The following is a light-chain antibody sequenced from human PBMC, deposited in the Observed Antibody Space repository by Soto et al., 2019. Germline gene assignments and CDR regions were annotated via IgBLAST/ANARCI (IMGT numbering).Light chain of an antibody. V-gene: IGLV2-11*01. Sequence: QSVLTQPRSVSGSPGQSVTISCTGTSSDVGGYNYVSWYQQHPGKAPKLMIYDVSKRPSGVPDRFSGSKSGNTASLTISGLQAEDEADYYCCSYAGSSYVFGTGTQLTV. CDR1: SSDVGGYNY. CDR2: DVS. J-gene: IGLJ1*01. CDR3: CSYAGSSYV.